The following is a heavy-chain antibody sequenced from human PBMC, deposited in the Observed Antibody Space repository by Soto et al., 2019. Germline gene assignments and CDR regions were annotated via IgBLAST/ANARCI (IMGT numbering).Heavy chain of an antibody. CDR3: ARDRAARQYYFDY. CDR2: IYYSGST. Sequence: QVQLQESGPGLVKPSETLSLTCTDSGGSISSYYWSWIRQPPGKGLEWIGYIYYSGSTNYNPSLKSRVTISVDTSKNQFSLKLSSVTAADTAVYYCARDRAARQYYFDYWGQGTLVTVSS. V-gene: IGHV4-59*01. CDR1: GGSISSYY. D-gene: IGHD6-6*01. J-gene: IGHJ4*02.